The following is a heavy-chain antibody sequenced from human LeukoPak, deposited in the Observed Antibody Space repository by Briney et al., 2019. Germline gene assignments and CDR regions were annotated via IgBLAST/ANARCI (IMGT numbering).Heavy chain of an antibody. V-gene: IGHV3-23*01. D-gene: IGHD3-10*01. CDR2: ISGGGDAT. J-gene: IGHJ4*02. CDR3: ARDSSMLRGPLVIYYFDF. Sequence: GGSLRLSCAASDFNFITYAMSWVRQAPGKGLEWVSTISGGGDATYYADSVKGRFTISRDNSKNTLYLQMNSLRVEDTAVYYCARDSSMLRGPLVIYYFDFWGQGTLVTVSS. CDR1: DFNFITYA.